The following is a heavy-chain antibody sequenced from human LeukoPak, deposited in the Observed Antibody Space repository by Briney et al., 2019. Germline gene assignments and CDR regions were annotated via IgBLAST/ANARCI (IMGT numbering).Heavy chain of an antibody. CDR3: ARSDFWSSYYYYYYMDV. D-gene: IGHD3-3*01. CDR1: GGSFSGYY. CDR2: INHSGST. V-gene: IGHV4-34*01. J-gene: IGHJ6*03. Sequence: PSETLSLTCAVYGGSFSGYYWSWIRQPPGKGLEWIGKINHSGSTNYNPSLKSRGTISVDTSKNQFSLKLSSVTAADTAVYYCARSDFWSSYYYYYYMDVWGKGTTVTVSS.